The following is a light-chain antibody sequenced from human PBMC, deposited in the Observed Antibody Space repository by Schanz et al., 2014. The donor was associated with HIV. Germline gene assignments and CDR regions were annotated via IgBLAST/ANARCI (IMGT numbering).Light chain of an antibody. J-gene: IGKJ2*01. CDR2: GAS. V-gene: IGKV3D-15*01. CDR3: HQYTQWPLYT. CDR1: QGVGNK. Sequence: EIVMTQSPATLSVSPGERVTLSCRASQGVGNKLAWYQQKPGQAPRLLIYGASARATGISARFSGSGSGTEFTLTVTSLKSEDFAVYFCHQYTQWPLYTFGQGTKLEI.